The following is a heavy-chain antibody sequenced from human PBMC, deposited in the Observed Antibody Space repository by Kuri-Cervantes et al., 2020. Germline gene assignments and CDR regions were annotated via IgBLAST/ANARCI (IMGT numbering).Heavy chain of an antibody. CDR2: IWYDGSNK. CDR3: AKTPDFDWLYYFDY. CDR1: GFTFSSYG. J-gene: IGHJ4*02. D-gene: IGHD3-9*01. V-gene: IGHV3-30*02. Sequence: GESLKISCADSGFTFSSYGMHWVRQAPGKGLEWVAVIWYDGSNKYYADSVKGRFTISRDNSKNTLYLQMNSLRVEDTAVYYCAKTPDFDWLYYFDYWGQGTLVTVSS.